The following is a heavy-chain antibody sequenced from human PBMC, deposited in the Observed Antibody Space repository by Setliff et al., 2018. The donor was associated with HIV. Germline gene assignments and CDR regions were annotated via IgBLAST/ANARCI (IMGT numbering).Heavy chain of an antibody. CDR3: ARAPYHHDGSGFKPWGNSFDI. D-gene: IGHD3-22*01. CDR1: GFSFSDYY. J-gene: IGHJ3*02. V-gene: IGHV3-11*04. CDR2: ISSGGGSI. Sequence: LRLSCAASGFSFSDYYMSWIRQAPGKGLEWISYISSGGGSISYAASVKGRFTISRDNAKNSLYLEMNSLRAEDTAVYYCARAPYHHDGSGFKPWGNSFDIWGQGTLVTVSS.